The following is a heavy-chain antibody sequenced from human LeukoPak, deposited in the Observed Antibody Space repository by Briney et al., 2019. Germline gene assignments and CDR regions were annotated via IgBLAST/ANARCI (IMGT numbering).Heavy chain of an antibody. CDR2: IRYDGTNK. CDR1: GFTFSSYA. CDR3: AKDGVPSRWFGRNYFDY. D-gene: IGHD3-10*01. V-gene: IGHV3-30*02. J-gene: IGHJ4*02. Sequence: HAGGSLRLSCAASGFTFSSYAMSWVRQAPGKGLEWVAFIRYDGTNKYYADSVKGRFTISRDNYKNTLYLKMNNLRAEDTAVYYCAKDGVPSRWFGRNYFDYWGQGTLVTVSS.